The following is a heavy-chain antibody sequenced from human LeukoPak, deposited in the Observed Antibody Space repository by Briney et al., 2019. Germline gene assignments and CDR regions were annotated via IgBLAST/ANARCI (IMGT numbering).Heavy chain of an antibody. V-gene: IGHV3-33*01. CDR1: GFTFSHYG. J-gene: IGHJ3*02. CDR2: IWSDATNM. CDR3: ARDPWYSVFDI. D-gene: IGHD6-13*01. Sequence: GGSLRLSCTTSGFTFSHYGMHWVRQAPGKGLEWVAVIWSDATNMYYGDSVKGRFTISRDNAKNSLYLQMNSLRAEDTAVYYCARDPWYSVFDIWGQGTMVTVSS.